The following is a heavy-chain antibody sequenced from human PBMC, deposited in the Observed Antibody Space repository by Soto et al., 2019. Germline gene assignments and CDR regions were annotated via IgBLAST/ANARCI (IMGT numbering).Heavy chain of an antibody. CDR1: GFSFSGSA. V-gene: IGHV3-73*01. CDR3: TRFPRGTPVTKLDY. J-gene: IGHJ4*02. CDR2: IRSKANSYAT. Sequence: GGSLRLSCATSGFSFSGSAMHWVRQASGKGLEWVGRIRSKANSYATAYAASVKGRFTISRDDSKNTTYLQMNSLKTEDTAVYYCTRFPRGTPVTKLDYWGQGTLVTAPQ. D-gene: IGHD4-17*01.